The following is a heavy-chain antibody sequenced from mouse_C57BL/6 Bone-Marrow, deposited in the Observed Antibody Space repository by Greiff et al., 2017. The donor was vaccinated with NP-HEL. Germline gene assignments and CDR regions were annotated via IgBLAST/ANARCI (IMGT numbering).Heavy chain of an antibody. CDR3: TYHYYGSSYYFDY. V-gene: IGHV14-4*01. Sequence: VQLKESGAELVRPGASVKLSCTASGFNIKDDYMHWVKQRPEQGLEWIGWIDPENGDTEYASKFQGKATITADTSSNTAYLQLSSLTSEDTAVYYCTYHYYGSSYYFDYWGQGTTLTVSS. CDR2: IDPENGDT. CDR1: GFNIKDDY. D-gene: IGHD1-1*01. J-gene: IGHJ2*01.